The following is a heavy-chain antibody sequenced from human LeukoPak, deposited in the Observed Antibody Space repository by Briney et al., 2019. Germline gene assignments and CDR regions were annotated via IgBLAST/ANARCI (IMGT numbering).Heavy chain of an antibody. V-gene: IGHV5-51*01. CDR1: GYSFTSYW. Sequence: GESLKNSCKGSGYSFTSYWIGWVRQMPGKGLEWMGIIYPGDSDTRYSPSFQGQVTISADKSISTAYLQWSSLKASDTAMYYCARSIWYSSSYWYFDLWGRGTLVTVSS. J-gene: IGHJ2*01. D-gene: IGHD6-6*01. CDR2: IYPGDSDT. CDR3: ARSIWYSSSYWYFDL.